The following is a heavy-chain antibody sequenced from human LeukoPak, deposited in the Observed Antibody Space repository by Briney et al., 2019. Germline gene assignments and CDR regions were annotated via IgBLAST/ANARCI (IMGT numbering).Heavy chain of an antibody. CDR1: GFTFSSYG. D-gene: IGHD3-10*01. J-gene: IGHJ5*02. V-gene: IGHV3-30*18. CDR3: AKDYAMVQGVMRLLDP. CDR2: ISYDGSNK. Sequence: ARSLRLSCAASGFTFSSYGMHWVRQAPGKGLEWVAVISYDGSNKYYADSVKGRFTISRDNSKNTLYLQMNSLRAEDTAVYYCAKDYAMVQGVMRLLDPWGQGTLVTVSS.